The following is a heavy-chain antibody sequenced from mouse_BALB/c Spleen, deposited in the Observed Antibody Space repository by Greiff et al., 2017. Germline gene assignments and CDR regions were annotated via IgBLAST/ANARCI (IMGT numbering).Heavy chain of an antibody. CDR2: IGPANGNT. D-gene: IGHD2-2*01. CDR1: GFTINDSY. J-gene: IGHJ3*01. CDR3: ARSVIAY. Sequence: VQLQHSGAELVKPGDSVKLSCTASGFTINDSYMHWVQQRPEQGLEWIGRIGPANGNTKYAPKFQGQATITADTSSNTAYLQLSSLTSEDTAVYYCARSVIAYWGQGTLVTVSA. V-gene: IGHV14-3*02.